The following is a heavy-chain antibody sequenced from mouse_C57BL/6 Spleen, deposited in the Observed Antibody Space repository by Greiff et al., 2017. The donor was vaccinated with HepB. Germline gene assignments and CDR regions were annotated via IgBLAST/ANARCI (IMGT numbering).Heavy chain of an antibody. D-gene: IGHD1-1*01. CDR3: ARTGYYGGGFAY. CDR2: INPSNGGT. V-gene: IGHV1-53*01. J-gene: IGHJ3*01. Sequence: QVQLQQPGTELVKPGASVKLSCKASGYTFTSYWMHWVKQRPGQGLEWIGNINPSNGGTNYNEKFESKATLTVDKSSSTAYMQLSSLTSEDSAVYYCARTGYYGGGFAYWGQGTLVTVSA. CDR1: GYTFTSYW.